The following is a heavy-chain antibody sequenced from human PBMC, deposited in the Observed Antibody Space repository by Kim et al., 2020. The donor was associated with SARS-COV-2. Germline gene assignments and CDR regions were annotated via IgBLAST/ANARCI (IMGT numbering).Heavy chain of an antibody. CDR2: IYYSGST. Sequence: SETLSLTCTVSGGSISSSSYYWGWIRQPPGKGLEWIGSIYYSGSTYYNPSLKSRVTISVDTSKNQFSLKLSSVTAADTAVYYCARRQTYYDYVWGSYRWGYFDYWGQGTLVTVSS. D-gene: IGHD3-16*02. V-gene: IGHV4-39*01. CDR1: GGSISSSSYY. CDR3: ARRQTYYDYVWGSYRWGYFDY. J-gene: IGHJ4*02.